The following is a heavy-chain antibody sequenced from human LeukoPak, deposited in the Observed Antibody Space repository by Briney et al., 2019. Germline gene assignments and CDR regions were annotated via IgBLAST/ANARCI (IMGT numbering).Heavy chain of an antibody. D-gene: IGHD3-10*01. CDR3: ARGISGSYYN. CDR2: MNPNSGNT. Sequence: ASVKVSCKASGYTFTGYYMHWVRQAPGQGLEWMGWMNPNSGNTGYAQKFQGRVTMTRNTSISTAYMELSSLRSEDTAVYYCARGISGSYYNWGQGTLVTVSS. CDR1: GYTFTGYY. V-gene: IGHV1-8*02. J-gene: IGHJ4*02.